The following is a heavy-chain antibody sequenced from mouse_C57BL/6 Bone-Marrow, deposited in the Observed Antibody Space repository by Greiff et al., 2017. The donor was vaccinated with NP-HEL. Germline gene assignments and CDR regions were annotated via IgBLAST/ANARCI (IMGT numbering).Heavy chain of an antibody. CDR2: IRSKSNNYAT. D-gene: IGHD4-1*01. Sequence: EVQLQQSGGGLVQPKGSLKLSCAASGFSFNTYAMNWVRQAPGKGLEWVARIRSKSNNYATYYADSVKDRFTITRDDSESMLYLQMNNLKTEDTAMYYCVTGSYFDYWGQGTTLTVSS. CDR1: GFSFNTYA. V-gene: IGHV10-1*01. J-gene: IGHJ2*01. CDR3: VTGSYFDY.